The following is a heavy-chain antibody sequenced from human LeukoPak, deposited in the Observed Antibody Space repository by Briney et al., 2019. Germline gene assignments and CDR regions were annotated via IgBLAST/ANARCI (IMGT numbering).Heavy chain of an antibody. J-gene: IGHJ4*02. Sequence: GGSLRLSCAASGFTFSDYWMYWVRQVPGKGLVCVSRINSDGSTTTYADSVKGRSTISRDNAENTLYLHMTSLRVEDTAVYYCARSYTRTAGLGGYWGQGTLVTVSS. CDR3: ARSYTRTAGLGGY. V-gene: IGHV3-74*01. CDR1: GFTFSDYW. D-gene: IGHD2-2*02. CDR2: INSDGSTT.